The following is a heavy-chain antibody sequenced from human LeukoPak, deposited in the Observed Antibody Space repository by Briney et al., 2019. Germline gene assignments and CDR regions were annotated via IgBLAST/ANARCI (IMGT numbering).Heavy chain of an antibody. CDR2: ISNDGSII. D-gene: IGHD2-21*01. J-gene: IGHJ2*01. Sequence: GGSLRLSCAASGFMFSDYGMHWVRQAPGKGLEWVAVISNDGSIIYYADSVKGRLTISRDNSKNTLHLQMNSLRPDDTAVYHCAKDGPYCGGITCYFRYFDLWGRGTLVTVSS. V-gene: IGHV3-30*18. CDR1: GFMFSDYG. CDR3: AKDGPYCGGITCYFRYFDL.